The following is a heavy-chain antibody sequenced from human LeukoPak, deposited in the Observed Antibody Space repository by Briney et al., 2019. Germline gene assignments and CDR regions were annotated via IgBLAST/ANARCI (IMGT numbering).Heavy chain of an antibody. V-gene: IGHV1-69*04. CDR3: ARGGSGYYYYYYYMDV. CDR2: IIPILGIA. J-gene: IGHJ6*03. CDR1: GGTFSSYA. Sequence: SVKVSCKASGGTFSSYAISWVRQAPGQGLEWMGRIIPILGIANYAQKFQGRVTITADKSTSTAYMELRSLRSDDTAVYYCARGGSGYYYYYYYMDVWGKGTTVTVSS. D-gene: IGHD3-3*01.